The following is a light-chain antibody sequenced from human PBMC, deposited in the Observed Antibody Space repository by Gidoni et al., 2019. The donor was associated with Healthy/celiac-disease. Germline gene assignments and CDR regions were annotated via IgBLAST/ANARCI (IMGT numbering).Light chain of an antibody. CDR1: QSVSSN. J-gene: IGKJ1*01. Sequence: IVMTQSPATLSVSPGERATLSCRASQSVSSNLAWYQQKPGQAPRLLLYGASTRATGIPARFSGSGSGTEFTLTISSLQSEDFAVYYCQQYNNWLGTFGQGTKVEIK. V-gene: IGKV3-15*01. CDR2: GAS. CDR3: QQYNNWLGT.